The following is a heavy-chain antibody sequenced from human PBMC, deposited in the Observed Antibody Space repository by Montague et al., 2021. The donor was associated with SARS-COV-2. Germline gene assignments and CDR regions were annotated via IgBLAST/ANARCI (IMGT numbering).Heavy chain of an antibody. CDR2: NYHSGST. Sequence: SETLSLTCTVSGYSISSGYYWGCSRQPAGKVVWWVDSNYHSGSTYYNPPLKNRVTISVDTPTNQFSLKLSSVTAADTAAYYCARSVGYYDVWSGRAQRSPDYWGQGTLVTVSS. CDR1: GYSISSGYY. J-gene: IGHJ4*02. CDR3: ARSVGYYDVWSGRAQRSPDY. D-gene: IGHD3-3*01. V-gene: IGHV4-38-2*02.